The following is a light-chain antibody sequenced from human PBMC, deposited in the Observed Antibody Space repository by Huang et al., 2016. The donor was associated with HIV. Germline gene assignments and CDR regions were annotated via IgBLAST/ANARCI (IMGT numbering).Light chain of an antibody. CDR1: QSVGSY. CDR2: NTS. V-gene: IGKV3-11*01. Sequence: IVLTQSPVTLSLSPGERATLSCRASQSVGSYLAWYRQKPGQAPRLLIYNTSNRATDIPARFSGSGSGTDFTLTISSLEPEDFAIYYCQHRSNWPLTFGGGTKVEIK. CDR3: QHRSNWPLT. J-gene: IGKJ4*01.